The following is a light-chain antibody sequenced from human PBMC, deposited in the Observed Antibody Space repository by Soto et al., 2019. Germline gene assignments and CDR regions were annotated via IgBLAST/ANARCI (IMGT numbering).Light chain of an antibody. J-gene: IGLJ2*01. V-gene: IGLV2-14*01. CDR3: SAYTTGNTPVG. Sequence: QSVLTQPASVSGSPGQSITISCTGTSSDVGGYNYVSWYQQHPGRAPKLIIYEVSNRPSGVSNRFSGSKSGNTASLAISGLQAEDEADYYCSAYTTGNTPVGFGGGTKVTVL. CDR1: SSDVGGYNY. CDR2: EVS.